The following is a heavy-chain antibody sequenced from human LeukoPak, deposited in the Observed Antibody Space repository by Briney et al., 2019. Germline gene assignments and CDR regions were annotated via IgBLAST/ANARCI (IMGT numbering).Heavy chain of an antibody. CDR2: ISSSGTTI. CDR3: ARGGVDYYGSGTYYLMYYFDY. CDR1: GFTFSDYY. Sequence: GGSLRLSCAASGFTFSDYYMSWIRQAPGEGLEWLSYISSSGTTIYYADSVKGRFTISRDDPHNTLYLQMNSLRAEDTAVYFCARGGVDYYGSGTYYLMYYFDYWGQGALVTVSS. D-gene: IGHD3-10*01. V-gene: IGHV3-11*01. J-gene: IGHJ4*02.